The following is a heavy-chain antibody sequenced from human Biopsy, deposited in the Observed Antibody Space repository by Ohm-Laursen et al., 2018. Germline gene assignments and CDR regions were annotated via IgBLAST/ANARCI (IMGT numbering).Heavy chain of an antibody. CDR1: GDAFLGYY. D-gene: IGHD3-3*01. CDR3: ARDLLEWSLPS. Sequence: GSSVKVSCKASGDAFLGYYLHWVRQAPGHGLAWMGIIYPNSGDTDFAQKFQGRVSMTRDTSVSTAYLELSSLRSDDTAIYYCARDLLEWSLPSWGQGTLVTVSS. CDR2: IYPNSGDT. V-gene: IGHV1-2*02. J-gene: IGHJ4*02.